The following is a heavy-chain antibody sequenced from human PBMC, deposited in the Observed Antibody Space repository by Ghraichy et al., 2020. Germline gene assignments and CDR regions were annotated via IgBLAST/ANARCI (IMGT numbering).Heavy chain of an antibody. CDR1: GFTFSSYS. J-gene: IGHJ4*02. CDR2: ISSSSSYI. Sequence: LSLTCAASGFTFSSYSMNWVRQAPGKGLEWVSSISSSSSYIYYADSVKGRFTISRDNAKNSLYLQMNSLRAEDTAVYYCARAVSEYVSSDFDYWGQGTLVTVSS. CDR3: ARAVSEYVSSDFDY. D-gene: IGHD6-6*01. V-gene: IGHV3-21*01.